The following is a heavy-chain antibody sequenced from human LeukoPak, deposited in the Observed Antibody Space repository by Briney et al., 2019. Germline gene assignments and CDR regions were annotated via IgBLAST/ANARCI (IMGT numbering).Heavy chain of an antibody. CDR2: INPNSGGT. Sequence: ASVKVSCKASGYTSTGYYMHWVRQAPGQGLEWMGWINPNSGGTNYAQKFQGRVTMTRDTSISTAYMELSRLRSDDTAVYYCARNFSFDSSGYYHYWGQGTLVTVSS. CDR3: ARNFSFDSSGYYHY. CDR1: GYTSTGYY. D-gene: IGHD3-22*01. V-gene: IGHV1-2*02. J-gene: IGHJ4*02.